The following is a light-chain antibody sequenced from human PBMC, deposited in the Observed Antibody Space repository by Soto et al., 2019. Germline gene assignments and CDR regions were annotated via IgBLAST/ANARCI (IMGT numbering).Light chain of an antibody. CDR3: QQFNNWSLT. V-gene: IGKV3-15*01. CDR2: GAS. Sequence: EIVMTQSPATLSGSLGERVTLSCRASQSIRGELAWYQQKPGQTPRLLIYGASTRVTGVPARFSGSGSGTAFTLPTSSRQSEDSAVYYCQQFNNWSLTFGGGTKVEIK. CDR1: QSIRGE. J-gene: IGKJ4*01.